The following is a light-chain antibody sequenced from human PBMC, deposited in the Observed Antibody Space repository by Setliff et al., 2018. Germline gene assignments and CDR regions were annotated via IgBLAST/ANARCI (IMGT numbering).Light chain of an antibody. J-gene: IGLJ1*01. V-gene: IGLV2-14*03. CDR2: DVS. Sequence: QSALTQPASVSGSPGQSITISCTGTSSDVGGYNYVSWYQQHPGKAPKLMIYDVSNRPSGVSNRFSGSKSGNTASLTISGLQAEDEADYYRGSYTSSSTQVFGTGTKVTVL. CDR1: SSDVGGYNY. CDR3: GSYTSSSTQV.